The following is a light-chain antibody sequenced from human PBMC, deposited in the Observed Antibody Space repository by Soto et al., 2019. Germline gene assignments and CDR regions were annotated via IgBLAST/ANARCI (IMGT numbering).Light chain of an antibody. CDR1: SANIGAGYD. Sequence: QSALTQPPSVSGAPGQRVTISCTGSSANIGAGYDVHWYQHIPGAAPRLLIYGDFNRPSGVPDRFSGSKSGTSASLSITGLQADDEAHYYCQSYDNSPSGVVFGGGTKLTVL. CDR2: GDF. CDR3: QSYDNSPSGVV. J-gene: IGLJ2*01. V-gene: IGLV1-40*01.